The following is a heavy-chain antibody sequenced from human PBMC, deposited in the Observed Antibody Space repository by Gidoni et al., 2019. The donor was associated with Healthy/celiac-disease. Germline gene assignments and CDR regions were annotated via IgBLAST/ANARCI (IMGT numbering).Heavy chain of an antibody. D-gene: IGHD4-17*01. CDR1: GFTFSSYS. V-gene: IGHV3-21*01. J-gene: IGHJ5*02. CDR2: SSSSSSYI. CDR3: ARGHLRTTVIEGLDWFDP. Sequence: VQLVESGVGLVKPGGSLRLSCAASGFTFSSYSMNWVRQAPGKGLEWVSSSSSSSSYIYYADSVKGRFTIARDNAKNSLYLQMNSLRAEDTAVYYCARGHLRTTVIEGLDWFDPWGQGTLVTVSS.